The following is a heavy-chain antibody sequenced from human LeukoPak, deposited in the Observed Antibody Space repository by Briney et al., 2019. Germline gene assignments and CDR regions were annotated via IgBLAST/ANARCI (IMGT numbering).Heavy chain of an antibody. J-gene: IGHJ4*01. CDR3: AKYTSGTSYRGLDQ. CDR2: IIGSAANT. V-gene: IGHV3-23*01. Sequence: PGGSMRPSRGPSGLTVIRHAMRWVRQAPGEGLVWHSTIIGSAANTYYADFVKGRFTISRDDSKNTVYLQINSLRAEDTAVYSCAKYTSGTSYRGLDQWGHGTLVTVSS. D-gene: IGHD3-10*01. CDR1: GLTVIRHA.